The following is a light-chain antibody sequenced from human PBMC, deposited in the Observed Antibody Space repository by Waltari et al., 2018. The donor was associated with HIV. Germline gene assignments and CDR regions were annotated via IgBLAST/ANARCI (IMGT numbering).Light chain of an antibody. Sequence: SYELTQPPSVSVSPDQTATITCSGDALAKQHSYWYQQKAGQPPALVIFAGTERPSGIPERFSGTRSETTVTLTITGVQAEDEADYYCESADSTGSYYLFGRGTRLTVL. V-gene: IGLV3-25*03. CDR3: ESADSTGSYYL. CDR2: AGT. J-gene: IGLJ1*01. CDR1: ALAKQH.